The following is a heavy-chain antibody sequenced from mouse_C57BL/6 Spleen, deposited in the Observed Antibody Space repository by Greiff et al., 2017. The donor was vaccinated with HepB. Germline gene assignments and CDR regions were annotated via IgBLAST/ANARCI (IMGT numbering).Heavy chain of an antibody. CDR3: ARSITTVVADWYFDV. CDR2: INPGSGCT. CDR1: GYAFTNYL. J-gene: IGHJ1*03. Sequence: QVQLQQSGAELVRPGTSVKVSCKASGYAFTNYLIEWVKQRPGQGLEWIGVINPGSGCTNYNEKFKGKATLTADKSSSTAYMQLSSLTSEDSAVYFRARSITTVVADWYFDVWGTGTTVTVSS. D-gene: IGHD1-1*01. V-gene: IGHV1-54*01.